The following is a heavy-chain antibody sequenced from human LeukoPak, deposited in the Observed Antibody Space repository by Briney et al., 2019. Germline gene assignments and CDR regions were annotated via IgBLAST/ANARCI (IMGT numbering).Heavy chain of an antibody. V-gene: IGHV3-23*01. CDR2: ISGSGGST. D-gene: IGHD5-18*01. J-gene: IGHJ4*02. Sequence: GGSLRLSCAASGFTLSSYAMSWVRQAPGKGLEWVSTISGSGGSTYYADSVKGRFTISRDNSENTLYLQMNSLRAEDTALYYCAKHFTRDSYGYDYWGQGTLVTVSS. CDR1: GFTLSSYA. CDR3: AKHFTRDSYGYDY.